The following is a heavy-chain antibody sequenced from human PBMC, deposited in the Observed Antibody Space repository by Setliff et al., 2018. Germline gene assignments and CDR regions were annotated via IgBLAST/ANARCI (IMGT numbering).Heavy chain of an antibody. CDR3: ARGLGYCTLGVCSTGWYYYCAMGI. V-gene: IGHV1-2*06. J-gene: IGHJ6*02. CDR1: GYNFTSYY. Sequence: ASVKVSCKASGYNFTSYYMHWVGQPPGQGLEWIGRINPSPGATIYAQKFQGRVTMTSDTSISTAYMELSSLRSEDTAVYYCARGLGYCTLGVCSTGWYYYCAMGIWGQG. CDR2: INPSPGAT. D-gene: IGHD2-8*01.